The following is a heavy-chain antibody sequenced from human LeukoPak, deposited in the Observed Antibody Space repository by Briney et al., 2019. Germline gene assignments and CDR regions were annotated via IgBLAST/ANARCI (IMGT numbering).Heavy chain of an antibody. CDR3: VKDLYKGDSSSWYYFDY. CDR1: GFTFSNAW. V-gene: IGHV3-64D*06. Sequence: PGGSLRLSCAASGFTFSNAWMSWVRQAPGKGLEYVSGISANGGSTYYADSVKGRFTISRDNSKNTLYLQMSSLRTEDTAIYHCVKDLYKGDSSSWYYFDYWGQGTLVTVSS. CDR2: ISANGGST. D-gene: IGHD6-13*01. J-gene: IGHJ4*02.